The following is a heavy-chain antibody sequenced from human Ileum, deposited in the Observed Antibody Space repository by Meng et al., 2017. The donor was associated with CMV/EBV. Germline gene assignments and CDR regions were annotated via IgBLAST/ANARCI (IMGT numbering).Heavy chain of an antibody. Sequence: QGHLGQYGVEVKKPGASVKVSCTTSGFTFSGYYIHWVRQAPGQGLEWMGWINSKNDGTNYARKFQGRVTMTRETSISTAHMELSGLMSDDTAVYYCVRSSGWSRFDYWGQGTLVTVSS. CDR3: VRSSGWSRFDY. D-gene: IGHD6-19*01. CDR1: GFTFSGYY. V-gene: IGHV1-2*02. J-gene: IGHJ4*02. CDR2: INSKNDGT.